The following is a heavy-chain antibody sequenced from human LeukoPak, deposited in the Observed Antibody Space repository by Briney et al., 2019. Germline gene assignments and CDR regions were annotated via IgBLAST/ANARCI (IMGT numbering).Heavy chain of an antibody. D-gene: IGHD3-3*01. CDR2: IKQDGSEK. V-gene: IGHV3-7*01. Sequence: GGSLRLSCAASGFTFSTYWMSWVHQAPGKGPEWVANIKQDGSEKYYVDSVKGRFTISRDNAKNSLYLQMNTLRPEDTAVYYCARERQNKDFWSGGDYWGQGTLVTVSS. J-gene: IGHJ4*02. CDR3: ARERQNKDFWSGGDY. CDR1: GFTFSTYW.